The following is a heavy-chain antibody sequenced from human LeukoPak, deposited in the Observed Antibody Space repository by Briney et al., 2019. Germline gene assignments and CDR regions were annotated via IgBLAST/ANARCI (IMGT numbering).Heavy chain of an antibody. J-gene: IGHJ4*02. CDR1: GYTFTGYY. Sequence: ASVKVSCKASGYTFTGYYMRWVRQAPGQGLEWMGWINPNSGGTNYAQKFQGRVTMTRDTSISTAYMELRRLRSDDTAVYYCAIYFCSGGSCYHRSPFDYWGQGTLVTVSS. V-gene: IGHV1-2*02. D-gene: IGHD2-15*01. CDR2: INPNSGGT. CDR3: AIYFCSGGSCYHRSPFDY.